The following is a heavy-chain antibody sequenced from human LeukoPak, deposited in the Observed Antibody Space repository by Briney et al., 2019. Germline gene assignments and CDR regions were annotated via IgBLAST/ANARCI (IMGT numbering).Heavy chain of an antibody. CDR2: IYPGDSDT. D-gene: IGHD4-17*01. V-gene: IGHV5-51*01. J-gene: IGHJ3*02. Sequence: GESLKISCKGSGYSFTSYWIGWVRQMPGKGLEWMGIIYPGDSDTRYSPSFQGQVTISADKSISTAYLQWSSLKASDTAMYYCARGNYGDCQRPGAFDIWGQGTMVTVSS. CDR3: ARGNYGDCQRPGAFDI. CDR1: GYSFTSYW.